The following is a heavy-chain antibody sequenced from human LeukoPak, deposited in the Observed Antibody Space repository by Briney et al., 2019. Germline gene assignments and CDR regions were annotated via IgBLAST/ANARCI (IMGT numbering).Heavy chain of an antibody. CDR2: INQGGEK. CDR1: GFTFSSYE. Sequence: GGSLRLSCAASGFTFSSYEMNWVRQAPGKGLEWVANINQGGEKYYVDSVKGRFTISRDNAKNSLYLQMNSLRAEDTAVYYCAREWEYYDILTGYSTPHFDYWGQGTLVTVSS. V-gene: IGHV3-7*01. D-gene: IGHD3-9*01. CDR3: AREWEYYDILTGYSTPHFDY. J-gene: IGHJ4*02.